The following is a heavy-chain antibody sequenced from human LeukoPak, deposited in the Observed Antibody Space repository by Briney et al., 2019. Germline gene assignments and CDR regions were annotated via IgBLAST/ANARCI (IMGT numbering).Heavy chain of an antibody. Sequence: GASVTVSCKASGYTFTSYDINWVRQAPGQGLEWMGWMYPNSGNTGYAQKFKGRVTMTRNTSISTAYIELSSLRSEDTAVYYCARGGPSTRDYWGQGTLVTVSS. V-gene: IGHV1-8*01. CDR1: GYTFTSYD. CDR2: MYPNSGNT. D-gene: IGHD1-1*01. CDR3: ARGGPSTRDY. J-gene: IGHJ4*02.